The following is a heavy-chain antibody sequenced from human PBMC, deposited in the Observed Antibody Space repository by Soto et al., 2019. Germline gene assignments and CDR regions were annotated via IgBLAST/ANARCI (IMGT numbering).Heavy chain of an antibody. V-gene: IGHV1-18*01. CDR3: AREGDRSGWSEFDY. D-gene: IGHD6-19*01. J-gene: IGHJ4*02. CDR2: ISTYNGYT. Sequence: GASVKVSCKASGYTFTSYDIIWVRQAPGQGLEWMGWISTYNGYTSYAQKIQGRVTMTTDTSTSTAYMDPRSLISDDTAVYYCAREGDRSGWSEFDYWGQGTLVTVSS. CDR1: GYTFTSYD.